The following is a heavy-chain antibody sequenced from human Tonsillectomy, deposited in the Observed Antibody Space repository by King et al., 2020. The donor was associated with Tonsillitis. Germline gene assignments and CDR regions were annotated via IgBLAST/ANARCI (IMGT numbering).Heavy chain of an antibody. V-gene: IGHV3-23*04. J-gene: IGHJ4*02. CDR1: GFAFSNCA. Sequence: VQLVESGGGLVPPGGSLRLSCAASGFAFSNCAMYWVRQAPGKGLEWVSGISDSAGTTYYADSVKGRFTISRDNSKNNLYLQMNSLRAEDTAVYYCAKAGPDGTPNYYPSYAPSDCWGQGTLVTVSS. CDR3: AKAGPDGTPNYYPSYAPSDC. D-gene: IGHD6-13*01. CDR2: ISDSAGTT.